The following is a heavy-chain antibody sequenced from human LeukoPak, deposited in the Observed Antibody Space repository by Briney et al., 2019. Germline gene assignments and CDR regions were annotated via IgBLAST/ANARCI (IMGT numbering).Heavy chain of an antibody. CDR1: GYTFTSYG. V-gene: IGHV1-18*01. J-gene: IGHJ4*02. CDR3: ARVDILTGYYFFDY. CDR2: ISAYNGNT. D-gene: IGHD3-9*01. Sequence: ASVKVSCKASGYTFTSYGISWVRQAPGQGLEWMGWISAYNGNTKYAQRLQGRVTMTTDTSTTTAYVELRSLRSDDTAVYFCARVDILTGYYFFDYWGQGTLVTVSS.